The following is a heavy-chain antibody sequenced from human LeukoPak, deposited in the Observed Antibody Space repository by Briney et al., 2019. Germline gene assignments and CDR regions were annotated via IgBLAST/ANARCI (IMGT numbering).Heavy chain of an antibody. CDR2: INSYGTSV. D-gene: IGHD3-22*01. CDR1: GFSFSSYW. Sequence: GGSLRLSCAASGFSFSSYWIHWVRQAPGKGLVCVSRINSYGTSVRYADSVKRRFTISRDNAKNTLYLQMNSLRAKDTGVYYCGRSHYYDSSGNFYYYYAMDVWGQGTTVTVSS. J-gene: IGHJ6*02. V-gene: IGHV3-74*01. CDR3: GRSHYYDSSGNFYYYYAMDV.